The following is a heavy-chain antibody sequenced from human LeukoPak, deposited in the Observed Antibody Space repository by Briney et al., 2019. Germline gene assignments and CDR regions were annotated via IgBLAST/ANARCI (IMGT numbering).Heavy chain of an antibody. D-gene: IGHD6-13*01. CDR3: ARAAYSSTWYSRYFDL. Sequence: GGSLRLSCAASGFTFSRSWMHWVRQTPGKGLVWVSRINTDGSSIMYADSVKGRFTISRDNAKNTLYLQMNSLRAGDTAVYYCARAAYSSTWYSRYFDLWGRGTLVTVSS. CDR1: GFTFSRSW. CDR2: INTDGSSI. V-gene: IGHV3-74*03. J-gene: IGHJ2*01.